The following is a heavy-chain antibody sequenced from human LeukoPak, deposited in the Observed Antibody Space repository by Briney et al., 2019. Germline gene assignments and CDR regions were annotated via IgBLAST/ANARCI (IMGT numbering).Heavy chain of an antibody. V-gene: IGHV4-59*08. J-gene: IGHJ5*02. Sequence: PSETLSLTCTVSGDSISSYYWSWIRQPPGKGLEWIGYIYYSGSTNYNPPLKSRVTISVDTSKNQFSLKLSSVTAADTAVYYCARLYYDSSRYPNWFDPWGQGTLVTVSS. CDR2: IYYSGST. CDR3: ARLYYDSSRYPNWFDP. D-gene: IGHD3-22*01. CDR1: GDSISSYY.